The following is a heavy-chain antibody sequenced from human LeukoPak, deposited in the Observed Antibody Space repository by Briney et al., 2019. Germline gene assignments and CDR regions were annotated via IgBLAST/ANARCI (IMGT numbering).Heavy chain of an antibody. CDR2: IYSGGST. V-gene: IGHV3-53*01. D-gene: IGHD3-9*01. Sequence: GGSLRLSCAASGFTVSSNYMSWVRQAPGKGLEWVSVIYSGGSTYYADSVKGRFTISRDNSKNTLYLQMNSLRAEDTAVYYCARVGPVLRYFDWPGAFDIWGQGTMVTVSS. J-gene: IGHJ3*02. CDR1: GFTVSSNY. CDR3: ARVGPVLRYFDWPGAFDI.